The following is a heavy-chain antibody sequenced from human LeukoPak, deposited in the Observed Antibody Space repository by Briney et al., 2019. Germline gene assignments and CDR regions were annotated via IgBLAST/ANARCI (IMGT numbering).Heavy chain of an antibody. CDR3: ARDPNYYDSSGYYSDY. J-gene: IGHJ4*02. V-gene: IGHV4-4*08. CDR1: GGSFSGYY. Sequence: SETLSLTCAVYGGSFSGYYWSWIRQPPGKGLEWIGRIYTSGSTNYNPSLKSRVTISVDTSKNQFSLKLSSVTAADTAVYYCARDPNYYDSSGYYSDYWGQGTLVTVSS. D-gene: IGHD3-22*01. CDR2: IYTSGST.